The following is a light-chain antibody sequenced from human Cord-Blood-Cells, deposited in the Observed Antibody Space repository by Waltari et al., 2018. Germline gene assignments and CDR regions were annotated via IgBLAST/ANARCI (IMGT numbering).Light chain of an antibody. CDR2: AAS. Sequence: DIQMTQPPPSQSASAGDRVTITCRASQSISSYLNWYQQKPGKAPKLLIYAASSLQSGVPSRFSDSGSGTDFTLTISSLQPEDFATYYCQQSYSTPYTFGQGTKLEIK. CDR3: QQSYSTPYT. J-gene: IGKJ2*01. CDR1: QSISSY. V-gene: IGKV1-39*01.